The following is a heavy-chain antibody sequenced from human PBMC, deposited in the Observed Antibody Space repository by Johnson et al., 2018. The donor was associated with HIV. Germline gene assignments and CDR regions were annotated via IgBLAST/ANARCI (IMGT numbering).Heavy chain of an antibody. V-gene: IGHV3-30*14. J-gene: IGHJ3*02. D-gene: IGHD6-13*01. CDR1: GFTFSNYA. CDR3: ARVEAAAGLAFDI. Sequence: VQLVESGGGVVQPGRSLRLSCAASGFTFSNYAMHWVRQAPGKGLEWVSVISLDGSNKYYADSVKGRFTISRDNSKNTLYLQMNSLRAEDAAVYYCARVEAAAGLAFDIWGQGTMVTVSS. CDR2: ISLDGSNK.